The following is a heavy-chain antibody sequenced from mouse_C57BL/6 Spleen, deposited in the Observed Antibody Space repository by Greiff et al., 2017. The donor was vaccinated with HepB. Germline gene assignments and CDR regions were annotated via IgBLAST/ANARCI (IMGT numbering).Heavy chain of an antibody. D-gene: IGHD2-4*01. V-gene: IGHV3-6*01. J-gene: IGHJ2*01. CDR1: GYSITSGYY. Sequence: DVQLQESGPGLVKPSQSLSLTCSVTGYSITSGYYWNWIRQFPGNKLEWMGYISYDGSNNYNPSLKNRISITRDTSKNQCFLKLNSVTTEDTATYYCAKLVYYDYDGRGDWGQGTTLTVSS. CDR3: AKLVYYDYDGRGD. CDR2: ISYDGSN.